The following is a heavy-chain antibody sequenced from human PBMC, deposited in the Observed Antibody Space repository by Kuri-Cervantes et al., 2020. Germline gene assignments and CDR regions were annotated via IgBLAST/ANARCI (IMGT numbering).Heavy chain of an antibody. J-gene: IGHJ4*02. CDR2: IDWGDDK. V-gene: IGHV2-70*04. Sequence: SGPTLVKPTETLTLTCTVSGFSLSNARMGVSWIRQPPGKALEWLAHIDWGDDKFYSTSLKTRLTISKDTSKNQVVLTMTNMDPVDTGTYYCARKILTGPFDYWGQGTLVTVSS. CDR3: ARKILTGPFDY. D-gene: IGHD1-20*01. CDR1: GFSLSNARMG.